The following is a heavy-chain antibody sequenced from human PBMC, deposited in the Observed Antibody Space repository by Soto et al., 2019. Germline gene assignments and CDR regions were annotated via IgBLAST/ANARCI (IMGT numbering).Heavy chain of an antibody. CDR3: AREVQVHTPAFVY. Sequence: QVQLVQSGAEVKKPGTSVKVSCKASGYNFYSVDINWVRQATGQGLEWMGDISPMFGAANYAPKFQGRVTITADESTGTSYMQLSSLTSEDTALYFCAREVQVHTPAFVYWGQGTLVTVSS. CDR1: GYNFYSVD. D-gene: IGHD3-10*01. J-gene: IGHJ4*02. CDR2: ISPMFGAA. V-gene: IGHV1-69*19.